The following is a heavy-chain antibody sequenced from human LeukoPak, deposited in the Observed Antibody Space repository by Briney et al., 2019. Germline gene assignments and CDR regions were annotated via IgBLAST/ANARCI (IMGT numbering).Heavy chain of an antibody. CDR1: GGSISSGDYY. CDR2: IYYSGST. CDR3: AREGTMVRGVLDY. D-gene: IGHD3-10*01. V-gene: IGHV4-30-4*01. Sequence: PSETLSLTCTVSGGSISSGDYYWSWIRQPPGKGLEWIGYIYYSGSTYYNPSLKSRVTISVDTSKNLFSLKLSSVTAADTAVYYCAREGTMVRGVLDYWGQGTLVTVSS. J-gene: IGHJ4*02.